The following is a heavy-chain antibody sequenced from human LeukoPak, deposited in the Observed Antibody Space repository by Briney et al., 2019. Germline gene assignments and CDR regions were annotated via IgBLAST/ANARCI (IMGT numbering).Heavy chain of an antibody. Sequence: SETLSLTCTVSGGSISSYYWSWIRQPAGKGLEWIGRIYTSGSTNYNPSLKSRVTMSVDTSKNQFSLKLSSVTAADTAVYYCARERVRFLEWSVFDYWGQGALVTVSS. D-gene: IGHD3-3*01. CDR2: IYTSGST. CDR3: ARERVRFLEWSVFDY. CDR1: GGSISSYY. J-gene: IGHJ4*02. V-gene: IGHV4-4*07.